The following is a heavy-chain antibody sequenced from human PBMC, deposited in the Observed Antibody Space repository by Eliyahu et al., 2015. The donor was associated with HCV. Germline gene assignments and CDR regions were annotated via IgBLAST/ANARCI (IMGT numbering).Heavy chain of an antibody. Sequence: QVQLVQSGAEVKKPGSSVKVXCKASGGTFXRNGISWVRQAPGHGLEWXGGITPLFGTANYAQKFQGRVTITADEDTSTAYMELSSLRYEDTAVYYCARGGEEHQLQSRPFDYWGQGTLVTVSS. CDR1: GGTFXRNG. J-gene: IGHJ4*02. V-gene: IGHV1-69*01. CDR3: ARGGEEHQLQSRPFDY. D-gene: IGHD2-2*01. CDR2: ITPLFGTA.